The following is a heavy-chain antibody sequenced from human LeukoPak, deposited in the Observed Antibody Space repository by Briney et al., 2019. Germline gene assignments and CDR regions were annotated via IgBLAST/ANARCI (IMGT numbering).Heavy chain of an antibody. CDR2: ISSSGSTI. J-gene: IGHJ5*02. CDR3: ARVSLFNWFDP. D-gene: IGHD2-21*01. Sequence: GGSLGLSCAASGFTFSDYYMSWIRQAPGKGLEWVSYISSSGSTIYYADSVKGRFTISRDNAKNSLYLQMNSLRAEDTAVYYCARVSLFNWFDPWGQGTLVTVSS. V-gene: IGHV3-11*01. CDR1: GFTFSDYY.